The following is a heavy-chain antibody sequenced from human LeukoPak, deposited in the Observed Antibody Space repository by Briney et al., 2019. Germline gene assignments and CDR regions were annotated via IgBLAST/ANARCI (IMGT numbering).Heavy chain of an antibody. Sequence: GGSLRLSCAASGFTFSGYPIHWVRQAPGKGLEWVAVISYDGSNKYYADSVKGRFTISRDNSKNTLYLQMNSLRAEDTAVYYCANGKGAAAIYWGQGTLVTVSS. CDR1: GFTFSGYP. V-gene: IGHV3-30-3*02. J-gene: IGHJ4*02. CDR2: ISYDGSNK. CDR3: ANGKGAAAIY. D-gene: IGHD2-2*01.